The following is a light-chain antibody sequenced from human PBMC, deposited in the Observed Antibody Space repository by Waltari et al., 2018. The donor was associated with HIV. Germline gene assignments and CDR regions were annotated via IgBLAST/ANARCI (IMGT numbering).Light chain of an antibody. CDR2: LGS. CDR1: QSLLHSNGYSY. CDR3: MQGRQTPQVT. V-gene: IGKV2-28*01. Sequence: DIVMTRSPLSLPVTPGEPASISCRSSQSLLHSNGYSYLDWYLQKPGQSPQLLIYLGSNRASGVPDRFSGSGSGTDFTLKISRVEAEDAGMYYCMQGRQTPQVTFGGGTKVEIK. J-gene: IGKJ4*01.